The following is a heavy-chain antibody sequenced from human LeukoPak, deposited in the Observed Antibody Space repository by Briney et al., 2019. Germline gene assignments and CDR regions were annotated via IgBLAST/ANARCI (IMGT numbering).Heavy chain of an antibody. CDR1: GFTFDDYA. CDR3: AKASSIAARPVRYYFDY. CDR2: ISGSGGST. V-gene: IGHV3-23*01. Sequence: GGSLRLSCAASGFTFDDYAMHWVRQTPGKGLEWVSAISGSGGSTYYADSVKGRFTISRDNSKNTLYLQMNSLRAEDTAVYYCAKASSIAARPVRYYFDYWGQGTLVTVSS. D-gene: IGHD6-6*01. J-gene: IGHJ4*02.